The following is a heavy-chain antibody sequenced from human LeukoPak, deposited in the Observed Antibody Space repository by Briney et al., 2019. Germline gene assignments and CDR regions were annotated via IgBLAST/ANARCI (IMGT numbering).Heavy chain of an antibody. CDR3: ARDGLKGYGVRLHPFDY. V-gene: IGHV1-18*01. D-gene: IGHD4-17*01. CDR2: ISAYNGNT. J-gene: IGHJ4*02. Sequence: ASVKVSCKASGYTFTSYGISWVRQAPGQGLEWMGWISAYNGNTNYAQKLQGRVTMTTDTSTSTAYMELRSLRSDDTAVYYCARDGLKGYGVRLHPFDYWGRGTLVTVSS. CDR1: GYTFTSYG.